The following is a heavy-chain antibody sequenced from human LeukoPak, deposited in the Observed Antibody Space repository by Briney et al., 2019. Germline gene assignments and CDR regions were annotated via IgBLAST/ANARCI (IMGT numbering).Heavy chain of an antibody. D-gene: IGHD3-22*01. J-gene: IGHJ4*02. Sequence: PGGSLRLSCAASGFTFSNAWVSGVRQAPGEGVECVGRIKSKTDGGTTDYAAPVKGRFNISRDDSKNTLYLQMNSLKTEDTAVYYCTTLYYYDSSGYYPPFDYWGQGTLVTVSS. CDR3: TTLYYYDSSGYYPPFDY. CDR1: GFTFSNAW. CDR2: IKSKTDGGTT. V-gene: IGHV3-15*01.